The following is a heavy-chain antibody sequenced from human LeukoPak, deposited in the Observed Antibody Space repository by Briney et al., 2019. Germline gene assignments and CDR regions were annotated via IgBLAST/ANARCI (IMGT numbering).Heavy chain of an antibody. V-gene: IGHV4-59*01. Sequence: LETLSLTCTVSRGSLSSYYWSWIRQPPGEGLEWIGYIYYSGSTKYNPSLKSRATISVDTSKNQFSLKLSSVTAADTGVYYCARDLSHCSSTSCYDYWGQGTLVTVSS. CDR3: ARDLSHCSSTSCYDY. CDR2: IYYSGST. D-gene: IGHD2-2*01. J-gene: IGHJ4*02. CDR1: RGSLSSYY.